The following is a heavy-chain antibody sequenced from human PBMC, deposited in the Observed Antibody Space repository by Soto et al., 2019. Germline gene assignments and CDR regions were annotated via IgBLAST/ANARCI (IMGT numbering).Heavy chain of an antibody. CDR2: IYYSGST. CDR1: GGSISSYY. CDR3: ARARGYSGSYYYYYYGMDV. D-gene: IGHD1-26*01. Sequence: SETLSLTCTVSGGSISSYYWSWIRQSPGKGLEWIGYIYYSGSTNYNPSLKSRVTISVDTSKNQFSLKLSSVTAADTAVYYCARARGYSGSYYYYYYGMDVWGQGTTVTVS. V-gene: IGHV4-59*01. J-gene: IGHJ6*02.